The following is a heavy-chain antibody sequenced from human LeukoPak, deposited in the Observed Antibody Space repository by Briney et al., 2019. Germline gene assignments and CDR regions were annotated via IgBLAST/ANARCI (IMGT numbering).Heavy chain of an antibody. CDR3: ARHARGYSFGAWFDP. D-gene: IGHD5-12*01. J-gene: IGHJ5*02. CDR1: GGSVNSSY. CDR2: ISNSGST. Sequence: SETLSLTCTVSGGSVNSSYWSWVRQPPAKGLEWIGFISNSGSTNYSPSFTRRLTISVDTSKNQVSLRLTSVTAADTAAYYCARHARGYSFGAWFDPWGQGVLVTVSS. V-gene: IGHV4-59*02.